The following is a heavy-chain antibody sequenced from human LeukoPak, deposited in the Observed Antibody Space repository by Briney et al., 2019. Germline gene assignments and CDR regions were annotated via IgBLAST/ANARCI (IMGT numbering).Heavy chain of an antibody. CDR1: RLTFGGIE. CDR3: ARRFRD. J-gene: IGHJ4*02. CDR2: IRDDGTLK. D-gene: IGHD5-24*01. Sequence: EPGGSLRLSCVGSRLTFGGIEMNWVSQAPGKGLEWVSYIRDDGTLKTYADSVKGRFTISRDNAKNSLYLQMNSLRAEDTAIYYCARRFRDWGQGTLVTVSS. V-gene: IGHV3-48*03.